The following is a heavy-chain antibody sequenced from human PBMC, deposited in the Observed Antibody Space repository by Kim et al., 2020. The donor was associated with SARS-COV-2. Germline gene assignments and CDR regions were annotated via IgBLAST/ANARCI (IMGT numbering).Heavy chain of an antibody. J-gene: IGHJ5*02. CDR3: ARGADSNSICFDP. D-gene: IGHD2-2*01. V-gene: IGHV1-3*01. Sequence: LQKFQGRVAISRETSASTVFMETSSLRSEDTAVYYCARGADSNSICFDPWGQGTLVTVSS.